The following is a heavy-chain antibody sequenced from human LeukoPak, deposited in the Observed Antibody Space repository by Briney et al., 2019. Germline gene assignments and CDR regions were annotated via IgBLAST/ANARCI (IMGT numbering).Heavy chain of an antibody. V-gene: IGHV3-23*01. CDR2: INGTGSTT. J-gene: IGHJ5*02. CDR3: AKGIRSPWFDP. Sequence: GGALRLSCAASGFIFGNYYMSWVRQAPGKGLEWVAAINGTGSTTYHADSVKGRFTISRDNSKNTLYLQMNSLRSEDTAVYYCAKGIRSPWFDPWGQGTLVTVSS. D-gene: IGHD2/OR15-2a*01. CDR1: GFIFGNYY.